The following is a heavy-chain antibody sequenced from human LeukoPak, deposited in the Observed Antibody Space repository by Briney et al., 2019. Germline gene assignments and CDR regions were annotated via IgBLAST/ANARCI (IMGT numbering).Heavy chain of an antibody. CDR1: GYTFPTYG. V-gene: IGHV1-18*01. Sequence: GASVKVSCKASGYTFPTYGISWVRQAPGQGLEWMGWISAYNGNTIYAQKVQGRVTMTTDTSTNTAYMELRSLRSDDTAVYYCARDHTRYCSSMHCVDAFDIWGHGTMVTVSS. J-gene: IGHJ3*02. CDR2: ISAYNGNT. D-gene: IGHD2-2*01. CDR3: ARDHTRYCSSMHCVDAFDI.